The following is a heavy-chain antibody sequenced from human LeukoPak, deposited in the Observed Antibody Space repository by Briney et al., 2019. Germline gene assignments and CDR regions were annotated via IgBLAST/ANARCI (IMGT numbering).Heavy chain of an antibody. V-gene: IGHV4-39*07. J-gene: IGHJ5*02. Sequence: PSETLSLTCTVSGGSIINTNFYWGWIRQPPGKGLERIGTMFYIGSTYYNPSLKSRVTISVDTSKNQFSLNLRSVTAADTAVYYCARNYYYGSGSYYNNWFDPWGQGTLVTVSS. D-gene: IGHD3-10*01. CDR2: MFYIGST. CDR3: ARNYYYGSGSYYNNWFDP. CDR1: GGSIINTNFY.